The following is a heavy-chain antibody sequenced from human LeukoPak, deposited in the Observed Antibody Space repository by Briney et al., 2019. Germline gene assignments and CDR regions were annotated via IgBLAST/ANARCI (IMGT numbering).Heavy chain of an antibody. CDR2: IKEDGGER. J-gene: IGHJ4*02. D-gene: IGHD6-19*01. CDR1: GLTISRSW. Sequence: GGSLRLSCAASGLTISRSWMSWVRQAPGKGLEWVANIKEDGGERYYVDSVKGRFTISRDNAKNLPYMQMNSLRAEDTAVYYCARGLVGSGCYFDYWGQGTLVIVSS. V-gene: IGHV3-7*05. CDR3: ARGLVGSGCYFDY.